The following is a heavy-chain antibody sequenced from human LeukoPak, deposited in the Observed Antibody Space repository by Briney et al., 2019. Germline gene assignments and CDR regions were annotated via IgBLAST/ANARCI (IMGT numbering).Heavy chain of an antibody. CDR2: ISYDGSNK. CDR3: AREAAARPRIFDY. D-gene: IGHD6-6*01. CDR1: GFTFSSYA. V-gene: IGHV3-30*01. J-gene: IGHJ4*02. Sequence: GASLRLSCAASGFTFSSYAMHWVRQAPGKGLEWVAVISYDGSNKYYADSVKGRFTISRDNSKNTLYLQMNSLRAEDTAVYYCAREAAARPRIFDYWGQGTLVTVSS.